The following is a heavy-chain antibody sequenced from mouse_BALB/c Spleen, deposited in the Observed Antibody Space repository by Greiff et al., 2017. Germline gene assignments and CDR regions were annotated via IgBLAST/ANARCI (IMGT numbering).Heavy chain of an antibody. D-gene: IGHD2-4*01. CDR2: INPSNGRT. V-gene: IGHV1S81*02. Sequence: QVQLQQPGAELVKPGASVKLSCKASGYTFTSYWMHWVKQRPGQGLEWIGEINPSNGRTNYNEKFKSKATLTVDKSSSTAYMQLSSLTSEDSAVYYCARYDYDDYWGQGTTLTVSS. J-gene: IGHJ2*01. CDR3: ARYDYDDY. CDR1: GYTFTSYW.